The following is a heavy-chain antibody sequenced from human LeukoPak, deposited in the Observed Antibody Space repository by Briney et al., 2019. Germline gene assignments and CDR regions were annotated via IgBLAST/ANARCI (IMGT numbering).Heavy chain of an antibody. J-gene: IGHJ6*03. CDR3: ASGSYYHCYYYMDV. V-gene: IGHV3-48*01. CDR2: ISSSSSTI. Sequence: GGSLRLSCAASGFTFSSYSMNWVRQAPGKGLEWVSYISSSSSTIYYADSVKGRLTISRDNAKNSLYLQMNSLRAEDTAVYYCASGSYYHCYYYMDVWGKGTTVTVSS. D-gene: IGHD1-26*01. CDR1: GFTFSSYS.